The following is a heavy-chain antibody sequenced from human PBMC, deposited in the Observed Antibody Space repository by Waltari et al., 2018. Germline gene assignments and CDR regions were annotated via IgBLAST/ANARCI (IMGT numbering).Heavy chain of an antibody. CDR2: INGDGSEK. V-gene: IGHV3-7*04. D-gene: IGHD4-17*01. CDR1: CFTFTSHW. J-gene: IGHJ4*02. Sequence: EVPLVESGGGLVQPGGSLRLPCAAPCFTFTSHWMTWVRQAPGKGLEWVANINGDGSEKYYVDSVKARFTISRDNAKNSLYLQMDSLRAEDTAVYYCARADYGGTADFDYWGQGTLVTVSS. CDR3: ARADYGGTADFDY.